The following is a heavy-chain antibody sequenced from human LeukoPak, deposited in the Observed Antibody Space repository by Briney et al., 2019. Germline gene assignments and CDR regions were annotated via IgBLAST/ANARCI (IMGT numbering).Heavy chain of an antibody. CDR2: ISGSGGST. V-gene: IGHV3-23*01. CDR3: AKSPPWGLLYTYYFDY. CDR1: GFTFSSYA. Sequence: GGSLRLSCAASGFTFSSYAMSWVRQAPGKGLEWVSAISGSGGSTYYADSVKGRFTISRDNSKNTLYLQMNSLRAEDTAVYYCAKSPPWGLLYTYYFDYWGQGTLVTVSS. J-gene: IGHJ4*02. D-gene: IGHD1-26*01.